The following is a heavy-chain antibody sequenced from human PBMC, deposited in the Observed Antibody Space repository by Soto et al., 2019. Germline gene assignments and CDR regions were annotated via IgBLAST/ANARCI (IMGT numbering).Heavy chain of an antibody. V-gene: IGHV3-23*01. Sequence: LRLSCAASGFIFSNYAMSWVRQAPGKGLEWVSFISGSGSSTYYADSVKGRFTISRGNSKNTLYLQMDSLRAEDAAVYYCVREASSSGLHLDHWGRGTLVTVSS. CDR3: VREASSSGLHLDH. CDR1: GFIFSNYA. J-gene: IGHJ4*02. D-gene: IGHD6-6*01. CDR2: ISGSGSST.